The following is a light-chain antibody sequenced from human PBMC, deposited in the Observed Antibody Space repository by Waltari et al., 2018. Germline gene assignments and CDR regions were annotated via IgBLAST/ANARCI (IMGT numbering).Light chain of an antibody. Sequence: QSVLTQPPSASGTPGQRVTIPCSGSRSKLGSNYVYWYQQLPGPAPKLLIYRNNQRPSGVPDRFSGSKSGTSASLAISGLRSEDEADYYCAAWDDSLSGRVFGGGTKLTVL. V-gene: IGLV1-47*01. CDR3: AAWDDSLSGRV. CDR1: RSKLGSNY. CDR2: RNN. J-gene: IGLJ3*02.